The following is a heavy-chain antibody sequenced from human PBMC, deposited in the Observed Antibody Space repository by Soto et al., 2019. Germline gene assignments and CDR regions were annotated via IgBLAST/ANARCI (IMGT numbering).Heavy chain of an antibody. D-gene: IGHD3-22*01. CDR3: ARHGMDYYDSSGYYYSPYYFDY. V-gene: IGHV4-39*01. Sequence: LSDTLSLTCTVSGGSRSRSSYNGCRIRLPPGKGLEWIGSIYYSGSTYYNPSLKSRVTISVDTSKNQFSLKLSSVTAADTAVYYCARHGMDYYDSSGYYYSPYYFDYWGQGTLVT. CDR1: GGSRSRSSYN. J-gene: IGHJ4*02. CDR2: IYYSGST.